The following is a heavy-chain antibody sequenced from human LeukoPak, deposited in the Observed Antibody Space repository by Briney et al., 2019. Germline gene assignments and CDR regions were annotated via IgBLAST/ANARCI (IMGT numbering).Heavy chain of an antibody. J-gene: IGHJ6*03. CDR1: GGSISSYY. CDR3: ARAGFDDNYYYYMDV. D-gene: IGHD3-9*01. CDR2: IYYSGST. V-gene: IGHV4-59*01. Sequence: SETLSLTCTVSGGSISSYYWSWIRQPPGKGLEWIGYIYYSGSTNYNPSLKSRVTISVDTSKNQFSLKLSSVTAADTAVYYCARAGFDDNYYYYMDVWGKGTTVTVSS.